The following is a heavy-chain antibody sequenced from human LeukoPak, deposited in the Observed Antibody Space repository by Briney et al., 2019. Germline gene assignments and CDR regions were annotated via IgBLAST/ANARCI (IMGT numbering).Heavy chain of an antibody. Sequence: SETLSLTCTVSGGSISGYYWSWIRQPAGKGLEWIGRILIIGNTNYNPFLKSRVTMSVDTSKSQFSLKLSSVTAADTAVYYCARATGPFDYWGQGTLVTVSS. CDR3: ARATGPFDY. CDR2: ILIIGNT. J-gene: IGHJ4*02. CDR1: GGSISGYY. V-gene: IGHV4-4*07. D-gene: IGHD1-1*01.